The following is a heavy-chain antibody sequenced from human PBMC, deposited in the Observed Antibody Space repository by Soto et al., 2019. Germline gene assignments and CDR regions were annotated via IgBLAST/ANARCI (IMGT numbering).Heavy chain of an antibody. CDR2: IYYSGST. V-gene: IGHV4-31*03. CDR3: ARAAPLDYVWGSSVAIYFDY. J-gene: IGHJ4*02. CDR1: GGSISSGGYY. Sequence: SETLSLTCTVSGGSISSGGYYWSWIRQHPEKGLEWIGYIYYSGSTYYNPSLKSRVTISVDTSKNQFSLKLSSVTAADTAVYYCARAAPLDYVWGSSVAIYFDYWGQGTLVTVSS. D-gene: IGHD3-16*01.